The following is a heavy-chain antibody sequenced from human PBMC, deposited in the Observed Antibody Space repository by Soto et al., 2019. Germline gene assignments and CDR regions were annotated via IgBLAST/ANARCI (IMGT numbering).Heavy chain of an antibody. CDR3: AKDSSSSSDYFDY. V-gene: IGHV3-9*01. CDR2: ISWNSGSI. D-gene: IGHD6-13*01. J-gene: IGHJ4*02. Sequence: LRLSCAASGFTFDDYAMHWVRQAPGKGLEWVSGISWNSGSIGYADSVKGRFTISRDNAKNSLYLQMNSLRAEDTALYYCAKDSSSSSDYFDYWGQGTLVTVSS. CDR1: GFTFDDYA.